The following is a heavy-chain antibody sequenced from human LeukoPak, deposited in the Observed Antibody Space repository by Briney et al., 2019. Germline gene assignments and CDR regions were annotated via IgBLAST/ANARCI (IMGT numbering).Heavy chain of an antibody. J-gene: IGHJ5*02. Sequence: PSETLSLTCTVSGGSISSYYWSWIRQPPGKGLEWIGYIYYSGSTNYNPSLKGRVTISVDTSKNQFSLKLSSVTAADTAVYYCARGYVRSWFDPWGQGTLVTVSS. CDR3: ARGYVRSWFDP. D-gene: IGHD3-16*01. CDR1: GGSISSYY. V-gene: IGHV4-59*01. CDR2: IYYSGST.